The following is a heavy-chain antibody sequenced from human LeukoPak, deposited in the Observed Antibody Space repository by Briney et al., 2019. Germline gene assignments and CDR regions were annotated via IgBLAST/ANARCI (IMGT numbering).Heavy chain of an antibody. J-gene: IGHJ3*02. D-gene: IGHD3-9*01. CDR2: SNTNTENP. V-gene: IGHV7-4-1*02. CDR3: FKQKTAYEIVTGDDAFDI. Sequence: SVKVSCKASGDTFTSYAMNWLRQAPGQRLEWMEWSNTNTENPTYAQGFTGRFIFSLDMSASTAYLQISSLKAEDTAVYFFFKQKTAYEIVTGDDAFDIWGQGTMVTVSS. CDR1: GDTFTSYA.